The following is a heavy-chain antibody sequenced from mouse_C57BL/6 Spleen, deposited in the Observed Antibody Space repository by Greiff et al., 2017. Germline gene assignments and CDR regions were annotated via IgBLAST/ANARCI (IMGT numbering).Heavy chain of an antibody. Sequence: EVQRVESGEGLVKPGGSLKLSCAASGFTFSSYAMSWVRQTPEKRLEWVAYISSGGDYIYYADTVKGRFTISRDNARNTLYLQMSSLKSEDTAMYYCTRGGDGNYRFDYWGQGTTLTVSS. CDR1: GFTFSSYA. CDR2: ISSGGDYI. V-gene: IGHV5-9-1*02. J-gene: IGHJ2*01. D-gene: IGHD2-1*01. CDR3: TRGGDGNYRFDY.